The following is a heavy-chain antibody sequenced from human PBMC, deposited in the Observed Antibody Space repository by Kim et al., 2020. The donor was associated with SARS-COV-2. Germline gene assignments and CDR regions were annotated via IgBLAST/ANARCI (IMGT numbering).Heavy chain of an antibody. Sequence: GGSLRLSCAASGFTFDDHGMSWIRQVPGKGLEWVSGIYWDGGNTDYADSVKGRFTISRDNVKNSLYLQMNGLRVEDTALYYCARANGPRRYTAHYGMDVWGQGTTVTVS. CDR1: GFTFDDHG. D-gene: IGHD1-1*01. CDR3: ARANGPRRYTAHYGMDV. V-gene: IGHV3-20*04. CDR2: IYWDGGNT. J-gene: IGHJ6*02.